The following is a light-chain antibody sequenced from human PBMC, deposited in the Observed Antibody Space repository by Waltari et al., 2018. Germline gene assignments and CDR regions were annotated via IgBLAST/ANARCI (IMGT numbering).Light chain of an antibody. CDR1: QSVSKY. J-gene: IGKJ1*01. Sequence: EIVLTQSPGTLSLSPGERATLSCRASQSVSKYLAWYQQKPGQAPRLLIYDASTRATGIPDRFSGSGYGTDFSLTISRLEPEDFAVYYCQKYVSLPATFGQGTKVEIK. CDR3: QKYVSLPAT. CDR2: DAS. V-gene: IGKV3-20*01.